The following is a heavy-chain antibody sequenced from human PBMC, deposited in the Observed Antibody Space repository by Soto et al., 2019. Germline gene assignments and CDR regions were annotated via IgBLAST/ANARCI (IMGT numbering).Heavy chain of an antibody. CDR3: ARDQGLAVADRYYYCGMDV. Sequence: PSQTLSLTCVISGDSVSSNSAAWNWIRQSPSRGLEWLGRTYYRSKWYNDYAVSVKSRITINPDTSKNQFSLQMNSVTPEDTAVYYCARDQGLAVADRYYYCGMDVWGQGTTVTVSS. V-gene: IGHV6-1*01. D-gene: IGHD6-19*01. CDR1: GDSVSSNSAA. J-gene: IGHJ6*02. CDR2: TYYRSKWYN.